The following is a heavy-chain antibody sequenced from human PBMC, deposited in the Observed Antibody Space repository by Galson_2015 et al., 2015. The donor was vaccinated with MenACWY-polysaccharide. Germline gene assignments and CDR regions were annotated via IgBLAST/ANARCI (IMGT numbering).Heavy chain of an antibody. CDR3: ATDRMRDSDDS. CDR2: IKSKTDGGTT. CDR1: GFTFSNAW. J-gene: IGHJ5*01. Sequence: SLRLSCAASGFTFSNAWMSWVRQAPGKGLEWVGRIKSKTDGGTTDYATPVKGRFTISRDDSKSTVYLQINSLKTEDTAVYYCATDRMRDSDDSCGRGTLVPVSS. V-gene: IGHV3-15*01. D-gene: IGHD2-15*01.